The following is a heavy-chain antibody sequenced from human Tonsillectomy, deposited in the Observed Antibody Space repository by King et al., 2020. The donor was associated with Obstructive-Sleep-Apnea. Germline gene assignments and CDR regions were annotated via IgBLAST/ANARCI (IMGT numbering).Heavy chain of an antibody. CDR3: AKDRHSGSYGSGGAFDI. Sequence: VQLVESGGALIQPGRSLRLSCAASGFTFDDYAMHWVRQAPGKGLEWVSGISWNSGSIGYADSVKGRFTISRDNAKNSLYLQMSSLRPEDTALYYCAKDRHSGSYGSGGAFDIWGKGTMVTVSS. CDR1: GFTFDDYA. D-gene: IGHD1-26*01. J-gene: IGHJ3*02. V-gene: IGHV3-9*01. CDR2: ISWNSGSI.